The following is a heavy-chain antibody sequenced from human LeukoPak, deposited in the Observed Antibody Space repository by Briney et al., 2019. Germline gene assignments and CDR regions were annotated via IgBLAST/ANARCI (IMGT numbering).Heavy chain of an antibody. CDR1: GFSLSTSGVG. CDR3: AHYSGSYEYFQR. V-gene: IGHV2-5*01. J-gene: IGHJ1*01. Sequence: VSGPTLVKPTQTLTLTCTFSGFSLSTSGVGVGWIRQPPGKALECLALIYWNDDKRYSPSLKSRLSITKDSSKNQVVLTMTNMDPVDTATYYCAHYSGSYEYFQRWGQGTLVTVSS. CDR2: IYWNDDK. D-gene: IGHD3-10*01.